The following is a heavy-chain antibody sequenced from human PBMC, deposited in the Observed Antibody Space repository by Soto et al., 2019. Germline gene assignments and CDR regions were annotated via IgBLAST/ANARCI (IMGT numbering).Heavy chain of an antibody. V-gene: IGHV4-59*01. CDR1: GTSISRYD. D-gene: IGHD2-8*01. CDR2: IHYSGTT. Sequence: PSETLSLTCTVSGTSISRYDWSWIRHPPGKGLEWIANIHYSGTTNYNPSLASRVTLSVDTSKNQFSLKMTSVTAEDRAMYFCARYNSYAIDYWGRGTLVT. CDR3: ARYNSYAIDY. J-gene: IGHJ4*02.